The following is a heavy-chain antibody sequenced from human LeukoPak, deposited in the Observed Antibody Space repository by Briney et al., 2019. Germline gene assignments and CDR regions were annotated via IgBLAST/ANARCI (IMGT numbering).Heavy chain of an antibody. D-gene: IGHD3-22*01. CDR1: GGSISSGGYS. Sequence: PSQTLSLTCAVSGGSISSGGYSWSWIRQPPGKGLEWIGYIYHSGSTYYNPSLKSRVTISVDRSKNQFSLKLSSVTAADTAVYYCARDRYFYDSSGYYYYFDYWGQGTLVTVSS. V-gene: IGHV4-30-2*01. J-gene: IGHJ4*02. CDR3: ARDRYFYDSSGYYYYFDY. CDR2: IYHSGST.